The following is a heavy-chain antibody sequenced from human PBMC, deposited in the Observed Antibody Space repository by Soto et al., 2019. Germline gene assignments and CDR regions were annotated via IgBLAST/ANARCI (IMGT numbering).Heavy chain of an antibody. Sequence: ASVKVSCTASGYTFTIYDINWVRQATGQGLEWMGWMNPNSGNTGYAQKFQGRVTMTRNTSISTAYMELSSLRSEDTAVYYCARGEYYDYIWGIYWGQGTLVTVSS. CDR2: MNPNSGNT. CDR1: GYTFTIYD. D-gene: IGHD3-16*01. CDR3: ARGEYYDYIWGIY. V-gene: IGHV1-8*01. J-gene: IGHJ4*02.